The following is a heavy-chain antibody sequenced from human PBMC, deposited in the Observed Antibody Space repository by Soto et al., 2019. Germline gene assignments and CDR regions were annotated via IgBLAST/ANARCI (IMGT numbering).Heavy chain of an antibody. V-gene: IGHV1-69*02. J-gene: IGHJ4*02. D-gene: IGHD6-13*01. CDR2: IIPILGIA. CDR1: GGTFSSYT. CDR3: ASGAAAGTVDY. Sequence: QVQLVQSGAEVKKSGSSVKVSCKASGGTFSSYTISWVRQAPGQGLEWMGRIIPILGIANYAQKFQGRVTITADKSTSTAYMELSSLRSEDTAVYYCASGAAAGTVDYWGQGTLVTVSS.